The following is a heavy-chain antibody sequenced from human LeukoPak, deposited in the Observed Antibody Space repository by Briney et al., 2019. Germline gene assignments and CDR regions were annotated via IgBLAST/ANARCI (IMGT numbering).Heavy chain of an antibody. V-gene: IGHV4-30-2*01. D-gene: IGHD1-26*01. CDR1: GGSISSNAYS. CDR3: ARVGNWFGP. Sequence: SETLSLTCAVSGGSISSNAYSWSWIRQPPGKGLEWIGYIYQSGNTYYNPSFKSRVTISIGRSKNQFSLNLSSVTAADTAVYYCARVGNWFGPWGQGTLVTVSS. CDR2: IYQSGNT. J-gene: IGHJ5*01.